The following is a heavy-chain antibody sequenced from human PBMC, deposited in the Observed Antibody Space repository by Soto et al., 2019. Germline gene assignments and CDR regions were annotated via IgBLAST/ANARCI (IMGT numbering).Heavy chain of an antibody. CDR2: ISYDGSNK. D-gene: IGHD2-21*02. J-gene: IGHJ4*02. V-gene: IGHV3-30*18. CDR1: GFTFSSYG. Sequence: QVQLVEPGGGVVQPGRSLRLSCAASGFTFSSYGMHWVRQAPGKGLEWVAVISYDGSNKYYADSVKGRFTISRDNSKNTLYLQMNSLRAEDTAVYYCAKDPSAYCGGDCYTDYWGQGTLVTVSS. CDR3: AKDPSAYCGGDCYTDY.